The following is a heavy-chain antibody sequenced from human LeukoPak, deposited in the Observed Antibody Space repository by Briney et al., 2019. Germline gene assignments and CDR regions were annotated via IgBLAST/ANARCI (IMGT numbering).Heavy chain of an antibody. J-gene: IGHJ4*02. CDR3: ATQTFLLYDSSGYYY. D-gene: IGHD3-22*01. Sequence: ASVKVSCNVSGYTLTELSMHWVRQAPGKGLEWMGGFDPEDGESIYAQKFQGRVTMTEDTSTDTAYMELSSLRSEDTAVYYCATQTFLLYDSSGYYYWGQGTLVTVSS. V-gene: IGHV1-24*01. CDR2: FDPEDGES. CDR1: GYTLTELS.